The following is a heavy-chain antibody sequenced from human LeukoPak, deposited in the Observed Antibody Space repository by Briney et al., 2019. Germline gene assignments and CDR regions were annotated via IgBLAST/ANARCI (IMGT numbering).Heavy chain of an antibody. CDR1: GFIFSAYI. Sequence: GGSLRLSCGASGFIFSAYIMDWVRQAPGKGLEWVSTISGSGGSTYYADSVKGRFTISRDSSKNTLYLQMNSLRAGDTAVYYCAGSSSWYRQGDYWGQGTLVTVSS. J-gene: IGHJ4*02. CDR2: ISGSGGST. CDR3: AGSSSWYRQGDY. D-gene: IGHD6-13*01. V-gene: IGHV3-23*01.